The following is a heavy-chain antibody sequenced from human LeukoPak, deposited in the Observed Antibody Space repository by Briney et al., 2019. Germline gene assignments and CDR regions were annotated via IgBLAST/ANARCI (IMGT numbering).Heavy chain of an antibody. CDR2: ISYDGSNK. Sequence: PGRSLRLSCAASGFTFSSYGMHWVRRAPGKGLEWVAVISYDGSNKYYADSVKGRFTISRDNSKNTLYLQMNSLRAEDTAVYYCANTPQLWTQFDYWGQRNLVTVSS. CDR3: ANTPQLWTQFDY. D-gene: IGHD1-1*01. V-gene: IGHV3-30*18. CDR1: GFTFSSYG. J-gene: IGHJ4*02.